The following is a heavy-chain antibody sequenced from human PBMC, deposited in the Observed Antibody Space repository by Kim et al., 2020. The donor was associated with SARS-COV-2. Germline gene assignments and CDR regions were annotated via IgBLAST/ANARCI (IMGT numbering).Heavy chain of an antibody. CDR3: AKDWEVRGITPNY. J-gene: IGHJ4*02. Sequence: ASVKVSCKASGYTFTSYAMHWLRQAPGQRLEWMGWINAGNGYTKYSQKFQGRLTITRDTSASTAYMELSSLTSEDTAVYYCAKDWEVRGITPNYWDQGAPVTVSS. V-gene: IGHV1-3*01. CDR1: GYTFTSYA. D-gene: IGHD3-10*01. CDR2: INAGNGYT.